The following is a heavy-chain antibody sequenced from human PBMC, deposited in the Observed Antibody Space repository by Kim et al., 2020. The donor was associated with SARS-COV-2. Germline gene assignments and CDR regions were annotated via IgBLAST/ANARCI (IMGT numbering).Heavy chain of an antibody. CDR3: ARVGSSSWYYNYYGMDV. D-gene: IGHD6-13*01. CDR2: IYYSGST. CDR1: GGSISSYY. Sequence: SETLSLTCTVSGGSISSYYWSWIRQPPGKGLEWIGYIYYSGSTNYNPSLKSRVTISVDKSKNQFSLKLSSVTAADTAVYYCARVGSSSWYYNYYGMDVWGQGTTVTVSS. V-gene: IGHV4-59*13. J-gene: IGHJ6*02.